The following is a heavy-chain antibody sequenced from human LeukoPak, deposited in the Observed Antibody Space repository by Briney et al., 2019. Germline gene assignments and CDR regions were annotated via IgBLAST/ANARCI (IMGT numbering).Heavy chain of an antibody. CDR3: AKDLQGSSWYSPDY. D-gene: IGHD6-13*01. J-gene: IGHJ4*02. Sequence: PGGSLRLSRAASGFTFSGYAMTWVRQGPGKGLEWVSIISGSGGSTYYADSVKGRFTISRDNSKNTLYLQMNSLRAEDTAVYYCAKDLQGSSWYSPDYWGQGTLVTVSS. CDR1: GFTFSGYA. CDR2: ISGSGGST. V-gene: IGHV3-23*01.